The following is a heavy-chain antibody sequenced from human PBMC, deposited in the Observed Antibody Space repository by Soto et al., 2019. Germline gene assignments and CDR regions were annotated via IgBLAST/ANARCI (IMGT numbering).Heavy chain of an antibody. D-gene: IGHD2-2*01. Sequence: EVQLVESGGDLVQPGGSLRLSCAASGFTFSTSWMTWVRQAPGTGLEWVANIRKDGSVIHYGDSVKGRFTISRDNANNSLYLEMTNLRVDYTAVYFCARDFSPADGDLFYGAFDIWGQGTVVTVSS. V-gene: IGHV3-7*01. CDR2: IRKDGSVI. CDR1: GFTFSTSW. J-gene: IGHJ3*02. CDR3: ARDFSPADGDLFYGAFDI.